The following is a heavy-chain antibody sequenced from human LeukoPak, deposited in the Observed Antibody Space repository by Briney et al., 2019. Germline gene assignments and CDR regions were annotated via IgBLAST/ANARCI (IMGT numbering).Heavy chain of an antibody. J-gene: IGHJ3*02. CDR2: IDPNSGGT. Sequence: ASVQVSCKASGYTFTGYYTHWVGQAPGQGLEWMGWIDPNSGGTNYAQKFQGRITMTRDTAISTAYMEMRRLGSDDTAVYYCAREFGGYETGDAFDIWGQGTMVTVSS. CDR1: GYTFTGYY. D-gene: IGHD5-12*01. CDR3: AREFGGYETGDAFDI. V-gene: IGHV1-2*02.